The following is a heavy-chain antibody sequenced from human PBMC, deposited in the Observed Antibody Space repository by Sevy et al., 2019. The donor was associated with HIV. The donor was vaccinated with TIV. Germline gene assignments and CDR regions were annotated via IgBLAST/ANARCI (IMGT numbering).Heavy chain of an antibody. CDR2: ISSSSSYI. CDR1: GFTFSSYS. J-gene: IGHJ3*02. V-gene: IGHV3-21*01. CDR3: ARDQVAAAGRLVAFDI. D-gene: IGHD6-13*01. Sequence: GGSLRLSCAASGFTFSSYSMNWVRQAPGKGLEWVSSISSSSSYIYYAHSVKGRFTISRDNAKNSLYLQMNSLRAEDTAVYYCARDQVAAAGRLVAFDIWGQGTMVTVSS.